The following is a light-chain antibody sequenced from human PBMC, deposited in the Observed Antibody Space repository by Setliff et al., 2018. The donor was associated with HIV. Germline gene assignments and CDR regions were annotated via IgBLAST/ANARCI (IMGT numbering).Light chain of an antibody. J-gene: IGLJ1*01. V-gene: IGLV2-11*01. CDR2: DVS. Sequence: QSVLTQPRSVSGSPGQSVTISCTGISRDVGGYDYVSWYQHHPGKVPKLLIYDVSKRPSGVPDRCSGSKSGNTASLTIARLQAEDEADYYCCSYVDTCSFVFGPGTKVTVL. CDR3: CSYVDTCSFV. CDR1: SRDVGGYDY.